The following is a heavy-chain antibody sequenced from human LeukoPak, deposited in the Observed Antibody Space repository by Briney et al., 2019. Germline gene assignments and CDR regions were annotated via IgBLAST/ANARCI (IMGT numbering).Heavy chain of an antibody. CDR3: ARGRLSIAAAGPSFDY. D-gene: IGHD6-13*01. Sequence: PSETLSLTCAVYGGSFSGYYWSWIRQPPGKGLEWIGEINHSGSTNYNPSLKSRVTISVDTSKNQFSLKLSSVTAADTAVYYCARGRLSIAAAGPSFDYWGQGTVVTVSS. J-gene: IGHJ4*02. CDR1: GGSFSGYY. CDR2: INHSGST. V-gene: IGHV4-34*01.